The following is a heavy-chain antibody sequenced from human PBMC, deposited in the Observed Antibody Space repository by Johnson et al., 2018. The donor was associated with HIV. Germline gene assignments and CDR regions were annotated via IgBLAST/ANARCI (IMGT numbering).Heavy chain of an antibody. Sequence: VQLVESGGGLVQPGGSLRLSCAASGFTFSSNAMSWFRQAPGKGLEWVSVISGSGGSTGDADSAKGRFTISRDNSKNTLYLQMNSLRVEDTAVYYCARRRYSSTWNDAFDIWGRGTMVTVSS. V-gene: IGHV3-23*04. CDR3: ARRRYSSTWNDAFDI. D-gene: IGHD6-13*01. CDR2: ISGSGGST. CDR1: GFTFSSNA. J-gene: IGHJ3*02.